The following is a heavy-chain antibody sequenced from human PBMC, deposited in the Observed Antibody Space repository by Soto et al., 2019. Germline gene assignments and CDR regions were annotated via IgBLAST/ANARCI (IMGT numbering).Heavy chain of an antibody. CDR1: GGSISSGGYY. D-gene: IGHD6-6*01. J-gene: IGHJ6*02. CDR2: IYYSGST. V-gene: IGHV4-31*03. CDR3: ARDNRIAALPRGMDV. Sequence: QVQLQESGPGLVKPSQTLSLTCTVSGGSISSGGYYWSWIRQHPGKGLEWLGYIYYSGSTYYNPSLKSRVTISVDTSKNQFSLKLSSVTAADTAVYYCARDNRIAALPRGMDVWGQGTTVTVSS.